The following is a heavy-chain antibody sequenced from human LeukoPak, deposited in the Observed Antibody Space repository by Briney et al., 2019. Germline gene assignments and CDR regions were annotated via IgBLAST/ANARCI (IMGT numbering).Heavy chain of an antibody. CDR3: ARALIGYYFDY. CDR2: ISYDGSNK. D-gene: IGHD2-8*01. V-gene: IGHV3-30*04. CDR1: GFTFFSYA. Sequence: GGSLRLSCAASGFTFFSYAMHWVRQAPGKGLEWVAFISYDGSNKYYADSVKGRFTISRDNSKNTLYLQMNSLRAEDTAVYYCARALIGYYFDYWGQGTLVTVSS. J-gene: IGHJ4*02.